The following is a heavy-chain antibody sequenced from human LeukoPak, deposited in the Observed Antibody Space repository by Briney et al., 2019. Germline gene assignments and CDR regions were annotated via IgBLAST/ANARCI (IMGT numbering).Heavy chain of an antibody. D-gene: IGHD6-13*01. Sequence: GGSLRLYCAASGFTLRNYDMHWVRQPTGKGLEWVSAMGTGDDTYFSGSVKGRFTGVRENAKNTVYLQMNSLRAGDTAMYYCARRSAAAGIDAFDIWGQGTMVIVSS. CDR3: ARRSAAAGIDAFDI. CDR1: GFTLRNYD. V-gene: IGHV3-13*01. CDR2: MGTGDDT. J-gene: IGHJ3*02.